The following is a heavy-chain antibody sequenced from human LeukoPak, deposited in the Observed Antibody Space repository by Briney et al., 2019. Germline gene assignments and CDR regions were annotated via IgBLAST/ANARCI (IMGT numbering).Heavy chain of an antibody. D-gene: IGHD1-26*01. J-gene: IGHJ4*02. CDR2: IYYSGST. V-gene: IGHV4-59*08. CDR1: GGSISGYY. Sequence: SETLSLTCTVSGGSISGYYWSWIRQPPGKGLEWIGWIYYSGSTKYNPSLKSRVTILVDTSKNQFSLKLSSVTAADTAIYYCARYDGSPANYLDYWGQGNLVTVS. CDR3: ARYDGSPANYLDY.